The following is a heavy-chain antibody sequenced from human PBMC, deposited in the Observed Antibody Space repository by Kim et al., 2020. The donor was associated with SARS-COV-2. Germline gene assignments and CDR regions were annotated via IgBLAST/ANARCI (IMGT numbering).Heavy chain of an antibody. CDR3: ARRVVVTAILNWFDP. Sequence: PSLKSRVTISVDTSKNQFSLKLSSVTAADTAVYYCARRVVVTAILNWFDPWGQGTLVTVSS. D-gene: IGHD2-21*02. J-gene: IGHJ5*02. V-gene: IGHV4-39*01.